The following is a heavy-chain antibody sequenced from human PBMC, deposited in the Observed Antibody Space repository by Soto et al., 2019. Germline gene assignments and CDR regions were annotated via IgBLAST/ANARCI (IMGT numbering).Heavy chain of an antibody. CDR1: GGSISSSNW. D-gene: IGHD1-26*01. CDR2: IYHSGST. CDR3: ARGLRRSGSSYEDGG. V-gene: IGHV4-4*02. J-gene: IGHJ4*02. Sequence: QVQLQESGPGLVKPSGTLSLTCAVSGGSISSSNWWSWVRQPPGKGLEWIGEIYHSGSTNYNPSLKSRVAISVDKSTNQVSLKRSPVTAADTAVYYCARGLRRSGSSYEDGGWGQGTLVTVSS.